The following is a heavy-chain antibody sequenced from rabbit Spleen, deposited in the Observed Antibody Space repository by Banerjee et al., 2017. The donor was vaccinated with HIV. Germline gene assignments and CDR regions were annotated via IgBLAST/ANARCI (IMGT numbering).Heavy chain of an antibody. D-gene: IGHD4-2*01. J-gene: IGHJ4*01. CDR2: IYSSNPIT. V-gene: IGHV1S40*01. CDR1: GFSFSSSYY. CDR3: ARGGYGGHIYSMGL. Sequence: QQLVESGGGLVKPGASLTLTCKASGFSFSSSYYMYWVRQAPGKGLEWIGCIYSSNPITWYASWAKGRFTISKTSSTTVTLQMTSLTDADTATYFCARGGYGGHIYSMGLWGPGTLV.